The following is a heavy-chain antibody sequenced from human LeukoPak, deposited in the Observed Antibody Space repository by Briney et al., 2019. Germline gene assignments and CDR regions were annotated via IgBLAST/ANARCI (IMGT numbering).Heavy chain of an antibody. V-gene: IGHV3-23*01. D-gene: IGHD3-22*01. CDR1: GSTFSSYA. J-gene: IGHJ4*02. CDR3: AKVWYGWYYYDADY. CDR2: ISGSGGST. Sequence: GGSLRLSCAASGSTFSSYAMSWVRQAPGKGLEWVSAISGSGGSTYYADSVKGRFTISRDNSKNTLDLQLNSLRAEDASVYYCAKVWYGWYYYDADYWGQGTLVTVSS.